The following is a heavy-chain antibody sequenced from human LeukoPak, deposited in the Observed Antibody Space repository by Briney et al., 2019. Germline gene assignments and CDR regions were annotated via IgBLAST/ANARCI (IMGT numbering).Heavy chain of an antibody. CDR2: IDTDGSNT. Sequence: GGSLRLSCAASGFTFSSYWIHWVRQAPGKGLVWVSRIDTDGSNTNYADSVKGRFTISRDNSKNTLYLQMNSLRAEDTAVYYCANLDSSGYSVFDYWGQGTLVTVSS. CDR3: ANLDSSGYSVFDY. J-gene: IGHJ4*02. V-gene: IGHV3-74*01. CDR1: GFTFSSYW. D-gene: IGHD3-22*01.